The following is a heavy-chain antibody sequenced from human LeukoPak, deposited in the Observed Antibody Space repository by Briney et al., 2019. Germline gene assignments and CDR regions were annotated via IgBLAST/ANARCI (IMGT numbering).Heavy chain of an antibody. CDR3: AKDRGYSSSWGPQYYFDY. V-gene: IGHV3-23*01. D-gene: IGHD6-13*01. CDR2: ISGSGGST. Sequence: GGSLRLSCAASAFTFSSYAMSWVRQAPGKGLEWVSAISGSGGSTYYADSVKGRFTISRDNSKNTLYLQMNNLRAEDTAVYYCAKDRGYSSSWGPQYYFDYWGQGTLVTVSS. CDR1: AFTFSSYA. J-gene: IGHJ4*02.